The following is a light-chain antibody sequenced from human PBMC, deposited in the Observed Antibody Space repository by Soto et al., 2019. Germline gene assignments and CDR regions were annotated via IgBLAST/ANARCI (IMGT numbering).Light chain of an antibody. V-gene: IGKV3-15*01. CDR2: SAS. CDR1: QSISTE. CDR3: QQGHNLPLT. J-gene: IGKJ2*01. Sequence: EIAMTQSPATLSLSPGERATLSCRASQSISTELAWYQQIPGQPPRLLIYSASTRATGVPARFTGSGSGSEFTLTISGLQSEDFAIYYCQQGHNLPLTFGQGTMLEI.